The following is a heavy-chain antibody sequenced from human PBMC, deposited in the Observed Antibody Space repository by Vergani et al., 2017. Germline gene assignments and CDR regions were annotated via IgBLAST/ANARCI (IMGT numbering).Heavy chain of an antibody. J-gene: IGHJ6*03. CDR2: IIPIFGTA. CDR3: ARGVDKNPYYYYSSMDV. Sequence: QVQLVQSGAEVKKPGSSVKVSCKASGGTFSSYAISWVRQAPGQGLEWMGGIIPIFGTANYAQKFQGRVTITADESTSTAYMELSSLRSEDTAVYYCARGVDKNPYYYYSSMDVWGKGTTVTVSS. V-gene: IGHV1-69*01. CDR1: GGTFSSYA. D-gene: IGHD2-21*01.